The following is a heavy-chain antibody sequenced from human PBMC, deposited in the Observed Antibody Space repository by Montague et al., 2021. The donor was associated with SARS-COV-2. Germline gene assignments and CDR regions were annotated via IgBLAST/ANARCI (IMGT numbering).Heavy chain of an antibody. J-gene: IGHJ4*02. CDR2: VDKSDNT. D-gene: IGHD3-10*01. CDR3: TSGEGNYGWRYYFDY. V-gene: IGHV4-59*01. Sequence: SETLSLTCTVSGDSTRTNYWSWIRQPPGKGLEWIGYVDKSDNTDYNPSLKSRVTISLDTSKKQFSLKLNSVTSADTAVYYCTSGEGNYGWRYYFDYWGQGTLVTVSS. CDR1: GDSTRTNY.